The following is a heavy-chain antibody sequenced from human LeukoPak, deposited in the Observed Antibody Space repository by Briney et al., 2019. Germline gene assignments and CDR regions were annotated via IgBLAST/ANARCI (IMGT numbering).Heavy chain of an antibody. V-gene: IGHV5-51*01. J-gene: IGHJ3*02. CDR2: IYPGDSGT. CDR3: ARRLQGCSSTSCYHAFDI. Sequence: GESLKISCKGSGYSFTSYWIGWVRQMPGKGLEWMGIIYPGDSGTRYNPSFQGQVTISADKSISTAYLQWSTLKASDTAIYYCARRLQGCSSTSCYHAFDIWGQGTMVTVSS. CDR1: GYSFTSYW. D-gene: IGHD2-2*01.